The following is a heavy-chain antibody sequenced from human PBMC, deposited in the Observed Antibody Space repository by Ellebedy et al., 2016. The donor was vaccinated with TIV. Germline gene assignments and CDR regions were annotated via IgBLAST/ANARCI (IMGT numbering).Heavy chain of an antibody. CDR3: ARRDRVVGTDY. CDR2: IYRGGSI. D-gene: IGHD1-1*01. J-gene: IGHJ4*02. V-gene: IGHV3-53*01. CDR1: GFTVYNNY. Sequence: GESLKISCVVSGFTVYNNYMSWVRLAPGKALEWASVIYRGGSIYYADSVRGRFTISRDSSKNTVYLQMNSLRGEDTAVYYCARRDRVVGTDYWGQGTLVTVSS.